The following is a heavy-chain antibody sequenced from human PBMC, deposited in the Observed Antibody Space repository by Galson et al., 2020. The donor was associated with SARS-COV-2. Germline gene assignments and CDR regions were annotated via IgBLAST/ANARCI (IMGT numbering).Heavy chain of an antibody. CDR3: AREASWAMFGMDV. D-gene: IGHD1-26*01. V-gene: IGHV3-21*01. CDR1: GFTFNSYS. J-gene: IGHJ6*02. Sequence: GESLKISCAVPGFTFNSYSMSWVRQAPGKGPEWVSSISSNCEYIYSVDSVKGRFTISRDNAKTSLYLQMTSLRAEDTAVYYCAREASWAMFGMDVWGQGTTVTVSS. CDR2: ISSNCEYI.